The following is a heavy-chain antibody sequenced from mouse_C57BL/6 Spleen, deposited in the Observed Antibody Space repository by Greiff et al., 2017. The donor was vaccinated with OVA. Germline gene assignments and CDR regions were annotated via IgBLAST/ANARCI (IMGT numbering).Heavy chain of an antibody. CDR3: ARLYYDYDAFAY. Sequence: EVQLVESGGDLVKPGGSLKLSCAASGFTFSSYGMSWVRQTPDKRLEWVATISIGGSYTYYPDSVKGRFTISRDNAKNTLYLQLSSLKSEDTAMYYCARLYYDYDAFAYWGQGTLVTVSA. D-gene: IGHD2-4*01. CDR1: GFTFSSYG. V-gene: IGHV5-6*01. CDR2: ISIGGSYT. J-gene: IGHJ3*01.